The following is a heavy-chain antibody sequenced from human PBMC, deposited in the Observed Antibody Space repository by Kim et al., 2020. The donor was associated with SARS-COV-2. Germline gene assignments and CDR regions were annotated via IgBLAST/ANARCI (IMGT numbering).Heavy chain of an antibody. D-gene: IGHD2-15*01. V-gene: IGHV4-34*01. CDR3: ARVRGDYGGNPLYYLGMDV. J-gene: IGHJ6*02. Sequence: SETLSLTCAVYGGSFSGSYWSWIRQSPGNGLEWLGEINHSGSINFNPSFMSRVSISVDRSNQQVSLNVTSVTAADTAVYYCARVRGDYGGNPLYYLGMDVWGQGTIVTVSS. CDR1: GGSFSGSY. CDR2: INHSGSI.